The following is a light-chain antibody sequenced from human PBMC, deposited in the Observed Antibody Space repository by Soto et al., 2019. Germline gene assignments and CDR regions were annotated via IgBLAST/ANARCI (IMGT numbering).Light chain of an antibody. CDR1: QSVSSNY. CDR3: HHYGNSPPNT. V-gene: IGKV3-20*01. Sequence: EIVLTQSPGTLSLSPGERATLSCRASQSVSSNYLAWYQQRPGQAPRVLIYGASSRATGILDRFSGSGSGTAFTLTISRLEPEDFAVYFCHHYGNSPPNTFGQGTKLEIK. J-gene: IGKJ2*01. CDR2: GAS.